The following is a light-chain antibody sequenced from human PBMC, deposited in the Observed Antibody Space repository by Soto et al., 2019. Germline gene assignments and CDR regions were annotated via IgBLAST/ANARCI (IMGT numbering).Light chain of an antibody. J-gene: IGKJ4*01. CDR2: DAS. CDR1: QSVSSY. Sequence: EIVLTQSPATLSLSPGERATLSCRASQSVSSYLAWYQQKPGQAPRLLIYDASNRATGIPARFSGSGSGTDVTLTMTCLEPEDFAVYYCQQRSNWPLTFGGGTKVEIK. V-gene: IGKV3-11*01. CDR3: QQRSNWPLT.